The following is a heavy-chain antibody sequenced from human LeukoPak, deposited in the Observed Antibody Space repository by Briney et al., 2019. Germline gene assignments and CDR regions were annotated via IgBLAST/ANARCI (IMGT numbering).Heavy chain of an antibody. V-gene: IGHV4-59*12. CDR2: IYYSGNT. D-gene: IGHD6-25*01. J-gene: IGHJ6*03. Sequence: TSETLSLTCTVSGGSISSYYWSWIRQPPGKGLEWIGYIYYSGNTYYNPSLKSRVTISLDTSKNQFSLKVSSVTAADTAIYYCAKDFSSASYTYYYYYMDVWGKGTTVTVSS. CDR1: GGSISSYY. CDR3: AKDFSSASYTYYYYYMDV.